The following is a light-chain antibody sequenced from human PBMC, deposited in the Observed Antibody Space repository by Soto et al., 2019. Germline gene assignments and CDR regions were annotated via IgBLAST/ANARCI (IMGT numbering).Light chain of an antibody. CDR1: SSNIGAGYD. CDR3: QSYDTSLSGVV. CDR2: GNN. Sequence: QSVLTQPPSVSGAPGPRVTISCTGSSSNIGAGYDVHWYQQLPGTAPKLLMYGNNNRPSGVPDRFSGSKSGTSASLAITGLQAEDEADYYCQSYDTSLSGVVFGGGTKLTVL. V-gene: IGLV1-40*01. J-gene: IGLJ2*01.